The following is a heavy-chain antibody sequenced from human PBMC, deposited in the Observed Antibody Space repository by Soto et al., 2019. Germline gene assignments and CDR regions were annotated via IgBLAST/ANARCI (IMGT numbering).Heavy chain of an antibody. CDR3: AKDRYLDHDSRCYLFDN. D-gene: IGHD3-22*01. CDR1: GFTFNIYA. V-gene: IGHV3-23*01. Sequence: EVQLLESGGDLIQPGGSLRLSCAASGFTFNIYAMTWVRQAPGKGLEWVSAISRYGDITYYADSVEGRFSISRDNSKNTLYLQMNSLRAEDTAVYYCAKDRYLDHDSRCYLFDNWGQGTLVTVSS. J-gene: IGHJ4*02. CDR2: ISRYGDIT.